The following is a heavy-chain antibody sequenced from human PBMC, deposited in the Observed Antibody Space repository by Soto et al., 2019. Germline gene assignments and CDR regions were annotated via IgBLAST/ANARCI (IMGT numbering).Heavy chain of an antibody. CDR2: IYSDGRT. CDR3: TRDSSYYGAGRGVLDY. D-gene: IGHD3-10*01. Sequence: PWWRLGLSSAVYGETVNIKDLGGVRKKPGERPEWISVIYSDGRTDYADSVRGRFTVSRDTFKNTVFLQMNRLRAEDTARYYCTRDSSYYGAGRGVLDYWGQGTVVTVSS. CDR1: GETVNIKD. V-gene: IGHV3-66*01. J-gene: IGHJ4*02.